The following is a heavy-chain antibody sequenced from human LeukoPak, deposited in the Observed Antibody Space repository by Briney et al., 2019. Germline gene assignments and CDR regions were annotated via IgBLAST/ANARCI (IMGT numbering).Heavy chain of an antibody. CDR2: ISGSGDST. CDR1: GFTFGSHA. D-gene: IGHD3-9*01. CDR3: AKPPSDNLLTGSLYYFDY. V-gene: IGHV3-23*01. J-gene: IGHJ4*02. Sequence: GGSLRLSCTASGFTFGSHAMSWVRQAPGKGLEWVSGISGSGDSTDYADSVKGRFTISRDNSKNTLYLQINSLRAEDTAVYYCAKPPSDNLLTGSLYYFDYWGQGTLVTVSS.